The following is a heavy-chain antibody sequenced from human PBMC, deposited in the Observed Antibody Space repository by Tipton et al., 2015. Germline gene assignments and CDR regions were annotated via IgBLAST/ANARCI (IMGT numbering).Heavy chain of an antibody. D-gene: IGHD6-13*01. CDR3: AKDRRGPAAGTWYFDY. CDR2: MTATGDDT. Sequence: GSLRLSCAASGFTFSNAWMNWVRQAPGKGMEWVSAMTATGDDTYYADSVRGRFTISRDNSKNTLFLLMNSLKTEDTAVYYCAKDRRGPAAGTWYFDYWGQGTLVTVSS. J-gene: IGHJ4*02. V-gene: IGHV3-23*01. CDR1: GFTFSNAW.